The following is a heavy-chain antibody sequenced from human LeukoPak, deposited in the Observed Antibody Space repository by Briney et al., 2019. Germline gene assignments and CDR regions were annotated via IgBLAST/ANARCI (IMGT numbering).Heavy chain of an antibody. CDR2: IYHTGNT. V-gene: IGHV4-4*02. J-gene: IGHJ4*01. CDR3: AKAGDYLFDY. CDR1: GGSISTANW. Sequence: SETLSLTCAVSGGSISTANWWSWVRQPPGKGLEWIREIYHTGNTSYNPSLKSRVTMSIDTSKNQLSLKLTSVTAADSAVYYCAKAGDYLFDYWGHGTLVTVSS. D-gene: IGHD4-17*01.